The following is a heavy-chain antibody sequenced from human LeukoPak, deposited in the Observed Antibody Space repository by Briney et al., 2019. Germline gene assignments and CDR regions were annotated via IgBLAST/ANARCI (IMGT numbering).Heavy chain of an antibody. CDR3: AKEGGSGWYASY. Sequence: GGSLRLSCAASAFTFSSYAMSLVRQAPGKGLEWVSAISGSGGSTYYADSVKGRFTISRDNSKNTLYLQMNSLRAEDTAVYYCAKEGGSGWYASYWGQGTLVTVSS. D-gene: IGHD6-19*01. CDR1: AFTFSSYA. CDR2: ISGSGGST. J-gene: IGHJ4*02. V-gene: IGHV3-23*01.